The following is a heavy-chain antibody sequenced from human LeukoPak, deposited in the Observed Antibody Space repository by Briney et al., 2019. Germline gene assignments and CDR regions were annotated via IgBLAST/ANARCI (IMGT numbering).Heavy chain of an antibody. CDR3: ARLDGGATTFDY. J-gene: IGHJ4*02. V-gene: IGHV4-59*08. D-gene: IGHD1-26*01. CDR2: IYYSGST. CDR1: GGSISSYY. Sequence: SETLSLTCTASGGSISSYYWSWIWQPPGKGLEWIGYIYYSGSTNYNPSLKSRVTISVDTSKNQFSLKLSSVTAADTAVYYCARLDGGATTFDYWGQGTLVTVSS.